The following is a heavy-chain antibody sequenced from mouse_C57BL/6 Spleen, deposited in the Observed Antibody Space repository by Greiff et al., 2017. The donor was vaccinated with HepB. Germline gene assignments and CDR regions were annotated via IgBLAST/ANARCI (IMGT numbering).Heavy chain of an antibody. D-gene: IGHD2-12*01. CDR1: GYTFTSYW. CDR2: INPSNGGT. CDR3: ARSPIVKKAYWYFDV. J-gene: IGHJ1*03. V-gene: IGHV1-53*01. Sequence: QVQLQQPGTVLVKPGASVKLSCKASGYTFTSYWMHWVKQRPGQGLEWIGNINPSNGGTNYNEKFKSKATLTVDKSSSTAYMQLSSLTSEDSAVYYCARSPIVKKAYWYFDVWGTGTTVTVSS.